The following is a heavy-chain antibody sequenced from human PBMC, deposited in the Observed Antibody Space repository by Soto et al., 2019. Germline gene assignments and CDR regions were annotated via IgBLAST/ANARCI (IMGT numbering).Heavy chain of an antibody. CDR2: ISGSGVST. V-gene: IGHV3-23*01. CDR1: GFTFSSYA. CDR3: AKGGGMIVVVTPVDY. Sequence: SLRLSCAASGFTFSSYAMSWVRQAPGKVLEWVSAISGSGVSTYYADSVKGRFTISRDNSKNTLYLQMNSLRAEDTAVYYCAKGGGMIVVVTPVDYWGQGTLVTVSS. D-gene: IGHD3-22*01. J-gene: IGHJ4*02.